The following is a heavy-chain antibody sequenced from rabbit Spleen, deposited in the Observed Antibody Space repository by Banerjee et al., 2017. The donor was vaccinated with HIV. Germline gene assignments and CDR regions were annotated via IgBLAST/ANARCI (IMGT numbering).Heavy chain of an antibody. D-gene: IGHD7-1*01. V-gene: IGHV1S45*01. CDR1: GIDFSSSYY. J-gene: IGHJ6*01. CDR3: ARDTGTSFSTYGMDL. CDR2: IASGSSGDT. Sequence: QQQLEESGGGLVKPGGTLTLTCKASGIDFSSSYYMCWVRQAPGKGLEWIACIASGSSGDTYYASWAKGRFTISKTSSTTVTLQMTSLTVADTATYFCARDTGTSFSTYGMDLWGPGTLVTVS.